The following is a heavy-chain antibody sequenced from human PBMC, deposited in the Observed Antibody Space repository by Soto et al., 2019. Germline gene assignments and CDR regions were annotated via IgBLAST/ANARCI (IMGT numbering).Heavy chain of an antibody. V-gene: IGHV3-15*01. CDR1: GFNLSHPW. D-gene: IGHD3-9*01. CDR2: IRSKTDGGTA. CDR3: TTGIYYDILTGYHNVAY. Sequence: GGSLRLSCVASGFNLSHPWMTWVRQAAGKGLEWVGRIRSKTDGGTADYAAPVKGRATISRDDSKNTVYLQMNSLKTEDTAVYYCTTGIYYDILTGYHNVAYWGQGALVTVSS. J-gene: IGHJ4*02.